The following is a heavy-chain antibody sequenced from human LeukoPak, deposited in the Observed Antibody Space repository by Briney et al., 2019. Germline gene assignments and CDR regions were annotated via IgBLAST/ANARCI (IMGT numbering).Heavy chain of an antibody. J-gene: IGHJ4*02. CDR2: VSGSGGTI. Sequence: PGGSLRLSCAASGFTFSSYAMSWVRQAPGKGLEWVSVVSGSGGTIYYVDSVKGRFTISRDNSKNTLYLQMNTLRAEDTAIYYCAKSAFGGTIPKDWGQGTLVTVSS. CDR1: GFTFSSYA. CDR3: AKSAFGGTIPKD. D-gene: IGHD3-16*01. V-gene: IGHV3-23*01.